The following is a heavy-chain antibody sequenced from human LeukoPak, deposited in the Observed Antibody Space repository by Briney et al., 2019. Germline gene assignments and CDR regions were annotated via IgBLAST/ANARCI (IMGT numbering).Heavy chain of an antibody. Sequence: SVKVSCKASGGAFSSYAVSWVRQAPGQGLEWMGRIIPILGIANYAQKFQGRVTITADKSTSTAYMELSSLRSEDTAVYYCARTPIVVVVAATPTQKPYFDYWGQGTLVTVSS. CDR1: GGAFSSYA. V-gene: IGHV1-69*04. D-gene: IGHD2-15*01. CDR2: IIPILGIA. CDR3: ARTPIVVVVAATPTQKPYFDY. J-gene: IGHJ4*02.